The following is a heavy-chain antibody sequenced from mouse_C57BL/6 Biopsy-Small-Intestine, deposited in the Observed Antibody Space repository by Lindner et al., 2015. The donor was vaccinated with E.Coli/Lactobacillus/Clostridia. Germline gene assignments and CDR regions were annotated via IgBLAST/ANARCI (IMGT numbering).Heavy chain of an antibody. D-gene: IGHD2-5*01. J-gene: IGHJ2*01. Sequence: EVQLQESGPELVKPGASVKMSCKASGYTFTDYNMHWVKQSHGKSLEWIGYINPNNGGTNYNQKFKGKATLTVNKSSSTAYMELRGLTSEDSAVCYCARSYYSNSYYFDYWGQGTTLTVSP. CDR1: GYTFTDYN. CDR2: INPNNGGT. V-gene: IGHV1-22*01. CDR3: ARSYYSNSYYFDY.